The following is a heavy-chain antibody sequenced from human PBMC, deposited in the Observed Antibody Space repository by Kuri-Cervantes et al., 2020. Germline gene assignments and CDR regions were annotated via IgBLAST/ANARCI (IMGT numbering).Heavy chain of an antibody. D-gene: IGHD1-26*01. CDR1: GFTFSDYY. CDR2: FTSSATSI. CDR3: ASRGTNGFDI. J-gene: IGHJ3*02. Sequence: GGSLRLSCAASGFTFSDYYMTWIRQAPGKGLEWVSIFTSSATSIYYADSVKGRFTISRDNAKNTLYLQMNSLRDEDTAVYYCASRGTNGFDIWGQGTMVTVSS. V-gene: IGHV3-11*04.